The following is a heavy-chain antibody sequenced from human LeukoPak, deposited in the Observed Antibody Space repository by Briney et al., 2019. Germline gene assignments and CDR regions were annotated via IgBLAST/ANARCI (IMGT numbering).Heavy chain of an antibody. CDR3: ARPVTTVPRGAFDI. J-gene: IGHJ3*02. V-gene: IGHV3-33*01. Sequence: TGRSLRLSCAASGFTFSSYGMPWVRQAPGKGLEWVAVIWYDGSNKYYADSVKGRFTISRDNSKNTLYLQMNSLRAEDTAVYYCARPVTTVPRGAFDIWGQGTMVTVSS. CDR2: IWYDGSNK. D-gene: IGHD4-17*01. CDR1: GFTFSSYG.